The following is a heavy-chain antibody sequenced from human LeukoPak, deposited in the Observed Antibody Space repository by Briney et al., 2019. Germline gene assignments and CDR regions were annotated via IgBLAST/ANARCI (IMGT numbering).Heavy chain of an antibody. CDR2: IYYSGST. CDR3: ARGKGYYGSGSYWLLDY. J-gene: IGHJ4*02. Sequence: SETLSLTCTVSGGSISSSSYYWGWVRQPQGKGLEWIGSIYYSGSTYYNPSLKSRVTISVDTSKNQFSLKLSSVTAADTAVYYCARGKGYYGSGSYWLLDYWGQGTLVTVSS. CDR1: GGSISSSSYY. D-gene: IGHD3-10*01. V-gene: IGHV4-39*07.